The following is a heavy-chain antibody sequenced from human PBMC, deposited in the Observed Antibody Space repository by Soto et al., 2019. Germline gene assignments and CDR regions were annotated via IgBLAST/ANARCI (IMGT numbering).Heavy chain of an antibody. J-gene: IGHJ4*01. CDR1: GFTFSDYY. CDR3: ARALGIAAADNFDF. V-gene: IGHV3-11*06. D-gene: IGHD6-13*01. CDR2: ISSNSSYT. Sequence: QVQLVESGGGLVKPGGSLRLSCAASGFTFSDYYMSWVRQAPGKGLEWVSYISSNSSYTNYADSVKGRFTISRDNAKNSLNLKMNSMRADDTAVYYCARALGIAAADNFDFWGKGTPVTVSS.